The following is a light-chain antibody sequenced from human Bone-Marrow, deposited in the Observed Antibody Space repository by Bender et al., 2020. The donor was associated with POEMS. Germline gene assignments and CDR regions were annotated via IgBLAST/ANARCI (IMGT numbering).Light chain of an antibody. V-gene: IGLV1-40*01. CDR3: QSFDGNLRAWV. Sequence: QAALTQPPSVSGAPGQTITISCTVTSSNIGARYAVHWYQHLPGTAPRLLISKNHDRPSGVPDRFSGFISSFSASLRITDLQPEDEADYFCQSFDGNLRAWVFGGGTRVTV. CDR2: KNH. CDR1: SSNIGARYA. J-gene: IGLJ3*02.